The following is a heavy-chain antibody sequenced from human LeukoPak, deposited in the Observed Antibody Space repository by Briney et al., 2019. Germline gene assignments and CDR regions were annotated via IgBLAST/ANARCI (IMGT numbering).Heavy chain of an antibody. CDR3: ARERQEGYCSSTSCSNFDY. V-gene: IGHV1-2*02. CDR2: INPNSGGT. D-gene: IGHD2-2*01. J-gene: IGHJ4*02. Sequence: ASVKVSCKASGYTFTGYYMHWVRQAPGQGLEWMGWINPNSGGTNYAQKFQGRVTMTRDTSISTAYMELSRLRSDDTAVYYCARERQEGYCSSTSCSNFDYWGQGTLVTVSS. CDR1: GYTFTGYY.